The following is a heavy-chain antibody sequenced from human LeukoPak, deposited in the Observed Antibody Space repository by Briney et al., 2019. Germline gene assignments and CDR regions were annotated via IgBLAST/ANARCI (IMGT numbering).Heavy chain of an antibody. V-gene: IGHV3-30*02. J-gene: IGHJ6*02. CDR1: GFTFSNYD. CDR2: IRYDGSNK. CDR3: AKVGWYLTRGSSSWPAKSSYYYYGMDV. D-gene: IGHD6-13*01. Sequence: PGGSLRLSCAASGFTFSNYDMSWVRQAPGKGLEWVAFIRYDGSNKYYADSVKGRFTISRDNSKNTLYLQMNSLRAEDTAVYYCAKVGWYLTRGSSSWPAKSSYYYYGMDVWGQGTTVTVSS.